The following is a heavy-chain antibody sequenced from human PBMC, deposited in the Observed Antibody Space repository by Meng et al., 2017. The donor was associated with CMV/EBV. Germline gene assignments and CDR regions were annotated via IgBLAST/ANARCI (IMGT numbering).Heavy chain of an antibody. V-gene: IGHV4-34*01. D-gene: IGHD1-26*01. CDR2: INHSGST. Sequence: QVPLPQCGGGLLKPSETLSLTCAVYGWYFSGYNWSWIRQPPGKGLEWIGEINHSGSTNYNPSLKSRVTISVDTSKNQFSLKLSSVTAADTAVYYCARGVGGWFDPWGQGTLVTVSS. J-gene: IGHJ5*02. CDR1: GWYFSGYN. CDR3: ARGVGGWFDP.